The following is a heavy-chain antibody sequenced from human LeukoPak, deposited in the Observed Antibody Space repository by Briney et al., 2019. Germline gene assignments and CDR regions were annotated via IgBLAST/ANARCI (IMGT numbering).Heavy chain of an antibody. D-gene: IGHD5-24*01. CDR1: GFAFSNYG. CDR2: ISATGRST. J-gene: IGHJ6*02. V-gene: IGHV3-23*01. CDR3: ATDGYNPNAKTVNYGMDV. Sequence: GGSLRLSCAASGFAFSNYGMSWVRQAPGKGLEWVSAISATGRSTYYSDSVKGRLTISRDNSRNTLYLQMNSLRAEDTAVYYCATDGYNPNAKTVNYGMDVWGQGTTVTVSS.